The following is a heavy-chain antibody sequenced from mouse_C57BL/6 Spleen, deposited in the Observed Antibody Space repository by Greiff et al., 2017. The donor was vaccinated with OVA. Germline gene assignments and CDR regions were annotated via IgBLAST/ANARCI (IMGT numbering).Heavy chain of an antibody. CDR2: INPNYGTT. CDR3: ARHGSSYPYFDY. J-gene: IGHJ2*01. D-gene: IGHD1-1*01. V-gene: IGHV1-39*01. CDR1: GYSFTDYN. Sequence: EVQRVESGPELVKPGASVKISCKASGYSFTDYNMNWVKQSNGKSLEWIGVINPNYGTTSYKQKFKGKATLTVDQSTSTAYMQLNSLKSEDSAVYYCARHGSSYPYFDYWGQGTTLTVSS.